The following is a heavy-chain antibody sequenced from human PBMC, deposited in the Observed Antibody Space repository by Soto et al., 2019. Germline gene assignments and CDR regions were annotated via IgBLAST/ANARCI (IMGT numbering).Heavy chain of an antibody. Sequence: QVQLVQSGAEVKNPGASVKVSCKTSGYIFTSYGIGWARQAPGQGLEWMGWINTYNGKTNYAQNLQGRVTLTTDTSQSPGLLGPRRLRLNHTAIYYCAMVDVYVTPSPQDVWGQGTTVTVSS. CDR2: INTYNGKT. CDR3: AMVDVYVTPSPQDV. CDR1: GYIFTSYG. V-gene: IGHV1-18*01. J-gene: IGHJ6*02. D-gene: IGHD3-16*01.